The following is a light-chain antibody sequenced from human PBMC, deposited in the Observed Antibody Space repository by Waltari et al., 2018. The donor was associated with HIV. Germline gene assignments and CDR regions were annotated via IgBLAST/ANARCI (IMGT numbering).Light chain of an antibody. Sequence: IVMTQTPATLSVSPGERATLSCRASQSVTSNLAWYQQKPGQAPRLLIYGASTRAADIPARFTGSGSGTEFTLTISSLQSEDFALYYCQQYNTGSTFGQGTNLESK. CDR2: GAS. J-gene: IGKJ2*01. CDR1: QSVTSN. V-gene: IGKV3-15*01. CDR3: QQYNTGST.